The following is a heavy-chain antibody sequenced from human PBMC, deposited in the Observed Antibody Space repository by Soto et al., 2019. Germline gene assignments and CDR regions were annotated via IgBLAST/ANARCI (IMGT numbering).Heavy chain of an antibody. CDR2: IYPAGPT. Sequence: GGSLRLSCAASGFTVSGMFMNWVRQAPGKGLEWVSVIYPAGPTYYADSVKGRFTISRDNSKNTLFLQLNNLRAEDTAVYYCARDADSSGLHYWGQGTLVTVSS. CDR1: GFTVSGMF. V-gene: IGHV3-53*01. CDR3: ARDADSSGLHY. J-gene: IGHJ4*02. D-gene: IGHD6-19*01.